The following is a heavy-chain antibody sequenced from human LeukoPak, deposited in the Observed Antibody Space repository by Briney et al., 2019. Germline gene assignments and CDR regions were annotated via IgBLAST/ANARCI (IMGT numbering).Heavy chain of an antibody. D-gene: IGHD3-22*01. V-gene: IGHV3-9*01. J-gene: IGHJ4*02. CDR2: ISWNSGSI. Sequence: GRSLRLSCAASGFTFDDYAMHWVRQAPGKGLEWVSGISWNSGSIGYADSVKGRFTISRDNAKNSLYLQMNSLRAEDAALYYCAKGYYYDSSDYDPFDYWGQGTLVTVSS. CDR1: GFTFDDYA. CDR3: AKGYYYDSSDYDPFDY.